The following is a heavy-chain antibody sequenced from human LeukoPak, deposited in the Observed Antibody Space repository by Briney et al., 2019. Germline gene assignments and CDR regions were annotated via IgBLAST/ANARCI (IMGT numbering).Heavy chain of an antibody. CDR1: GFTFSSYG. CDR3: ARESAAGSFFDY. V-gene: IGHV3-33*01. Sequence: PGGSLRLSCAASGFTFSSYGMHWVRQAPGKGLGWVAVIWYDGSNKYYADSVKGRFTISRDNSKNTLYLQMNSLRAEDTAVYYCARESAAGSFFDYWGQGTLVTVSS. J-gene: IGHJ4*02. CDR2: IWYDGSNK. D-gene: IGHD6-13*01.